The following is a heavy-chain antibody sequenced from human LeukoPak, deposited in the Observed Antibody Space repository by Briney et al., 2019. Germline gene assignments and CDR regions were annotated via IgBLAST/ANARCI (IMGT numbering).Heavy chain of an antibody. CDR2: IYPRGST. D-gene: IGHD7-27*01. CDR1: GGSISSGSYS. Sequence: TSQTLSLTCAVSGGSISSGSYSWSWIRQPPGKGLEWIGYIYPRGSTYYNPSLKSRVILSPDKSANQFSLNLSSVTAADTAVYYCARFSPRAMGNYLDFWGQGTLVTVSS. CDR3: ARFSPRAMGNYLDF. V-gene: IGHV4-30-2*01. J-gene: IGHJ4*02.